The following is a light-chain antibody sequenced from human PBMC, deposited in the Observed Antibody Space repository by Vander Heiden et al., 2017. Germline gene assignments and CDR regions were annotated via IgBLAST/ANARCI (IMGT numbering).Light chain of an antibody. CDR3: QLWDGSSDLVV. J-gene: IGLJ2*01. V-gene: IGLV3-21*02. Sequence: SYVLTQPPSGSVAPGQTATITCQGNNSGSDSVHWYQQKPGQAPGLVVFDNSDRPSGIPLRFSGSKSGNTATLTLTRVEAGDEADYYCQLWDGSSDLVVFGGGTQLTVL. CDR1: NSGSDS. CDR2: DNS.